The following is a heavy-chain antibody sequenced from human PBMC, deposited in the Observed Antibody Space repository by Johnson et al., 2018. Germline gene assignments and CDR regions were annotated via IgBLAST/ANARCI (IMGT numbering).Heavy chain of an antibody. Sequence: QVQLVESGGGVVQPGRSLGLSCTASGFTFSRYVMHWVRQAPGKGLEWVALISYDGSNEYYADSVKGRFTIFRDNSKNTLFLQMISLRAEDTAVYSCAKGDYGDYKGAFEVWGLGTMVPVSS. J-gene: IGHJ3*01. CDR1: GFTFSRYV. D-gene: IGHD4-17*01. V-gene: IGHV3-30*18. CDR3: AKGDYGDYKGAFEV. CDR2: ISYDGSNE.